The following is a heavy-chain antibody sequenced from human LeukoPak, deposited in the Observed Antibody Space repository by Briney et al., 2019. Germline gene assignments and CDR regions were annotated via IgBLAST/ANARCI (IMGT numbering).Heavy chain of an antibody. J-gene: IGHJ4*02. Sequence: GRSLRLSCAASGFTFSSYAMHWVRQAPGKGLEWVAVISYDGSNKYYADSVKGRFTISRDNSKNTLYLQMNSLRSEDTAVYYCASFSRTFDYWGQGTLVTVSS. CDR3: ASFSRTFDY. CDR2: ISYDGSNK. V-gene: IGHV3-30-3*01. CDR1: GFTFSSYA.